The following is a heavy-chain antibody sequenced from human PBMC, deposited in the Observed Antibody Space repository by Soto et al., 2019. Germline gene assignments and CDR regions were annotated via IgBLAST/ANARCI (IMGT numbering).Heavy chain of an antibody. CDR1: GGTFSSYT. CDR3: ARDLPDRYCSSTSCFNLFDP. D-gene: IGHD2-2*01. Sequence: GASVKVSCKASGGTFSSYTISWVRQAPGQGLEWMGRIIPILGIANYAQKFQGRVTITADKSTSTAYMELSSLRSEDTAVYYCARDLPDRYCSSTSCFNLFDPWGQGTLVTVSS. CDR2: IIPILGIA. V-gene: IGHV1-69*04. J-gene: IGHJ5*02.